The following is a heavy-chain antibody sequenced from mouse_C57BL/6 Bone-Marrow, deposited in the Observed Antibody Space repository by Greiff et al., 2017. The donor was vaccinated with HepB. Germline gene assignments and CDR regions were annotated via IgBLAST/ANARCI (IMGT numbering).Heavy chain of an antibody. V-gene: IGHV5-6*01. J-gene: IGHJ1*03. CDR2: ISSGGSYT. CDR3: ARRSSPRYFDV. CDR1: GFTFSSYG. Sequence: EVQVVESGGDLVKPGGSLKLSCAASGFTFSSYGMSWVRQTPDKRLEWVATISSGGSYTYYPDSVKGRFTISRDNAKNTLYLQMSSLKSEDTAMYYCARRSSPRYFDVWGTGTTVTVSS. D-gene: IGHD1-1*01.